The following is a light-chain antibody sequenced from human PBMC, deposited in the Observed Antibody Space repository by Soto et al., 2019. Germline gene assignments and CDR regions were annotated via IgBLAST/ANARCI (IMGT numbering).Light chain of an antibody. CDR3: QQYNSWLWT. J-gene: IGKJ1*01. CDR2: GAS. Sequence: EIVMTQSPATLSVSPREGATLSCRASQSVSSKLAWYQQKPGQAPRLLIYGASTSATGIPARFSGSGSGTEFNLIISCLQSEDSAVYDCQQYNSWLWTFGQGTKVEIK. V-gene: IGKV3-15*01. CDR1: QSVSSK.